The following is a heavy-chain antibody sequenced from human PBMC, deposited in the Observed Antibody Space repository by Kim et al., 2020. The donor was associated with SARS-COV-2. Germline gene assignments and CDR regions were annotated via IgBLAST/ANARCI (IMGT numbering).Heavy chain of an antibody. Sequence: DSVKGRFTISRDKSKNPLYLQMNSLRAEDTAVYYCAKNTGYSSSWTLDYWGQGTLVTVSS. J-gene: IGHJ4*02. D-gene: IGHD6-13*01. CDR3: AKNTGYSSSWTLDY. V-gene: IGHV3-23*01.